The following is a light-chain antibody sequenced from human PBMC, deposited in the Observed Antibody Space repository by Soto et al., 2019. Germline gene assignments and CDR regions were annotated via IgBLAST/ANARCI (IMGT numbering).Light chain of an antibody. V-gene: IGKV3-20*01. Sequence: EIVLTHSPDTLSLSPWESATLSSSASQSVRSSYLAWYQQTPGQTPRLLIYAASSRATGIPDRFSGSGSGTDFSLTISRLEAEDFAVYYCQQYGSSPRTFGQGTKVDIK. CDR2: AAS. CDR3: QQYGSSPRT. CDR1: QSVRSSY. J-gene: IGKJ1*01.